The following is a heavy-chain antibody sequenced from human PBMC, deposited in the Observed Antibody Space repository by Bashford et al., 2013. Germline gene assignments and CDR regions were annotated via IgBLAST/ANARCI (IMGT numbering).Heavy chain of an antibody. CDR3: ARGHGWFDS. CDR1: GFTFSRYY. V-gene: IGHV3-7*01. CDR2: INQDGSVI. J-gene: IGHJ5*01. Sequence: GSLRLSCAVSGFTFSRYYMSWVRQAPGKGLEWVANINQDGSVISYVDSVKGRFTISRNNAKNSLYLQMDSLRAEDTAVYYCARGHGWFDSVGSGNPGHRLL.